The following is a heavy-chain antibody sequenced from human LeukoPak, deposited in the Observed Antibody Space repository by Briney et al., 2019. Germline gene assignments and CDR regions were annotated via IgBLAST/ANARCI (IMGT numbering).Heavy chain of an antibody. V-gene: IGHV1-69*13. J-gene: IGHJ6*03. D-gene: IGHD6-6*01. CDR3: ARAGEYSSSSHYYYYMDV. Sequence: SVKVSCKASGGTFSSYAISWVRQAPGQGLEWMGGIIPIFGTANYAQKFQGRVTITADESTSTAYMELSSLRSEDTAVYYCARAGEYSSSSHYYYYMDVWGKGTTVTVSS. CDR1: GGTFSSYA. CDR2: IIPIFGTA.